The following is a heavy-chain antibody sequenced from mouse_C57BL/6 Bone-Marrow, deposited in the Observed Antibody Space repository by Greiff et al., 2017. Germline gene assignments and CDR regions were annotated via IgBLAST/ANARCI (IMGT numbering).Heavy chain of an antibody. CDR1: GYAFSSSW. CDR2: IYPGDGDT. V-gene: IGHV1-82*01. Sequence: QVQLQQSGPELVKPGASVKISCKASGYAFSSSWMNWVKQRPGKGLEWIGRIYPGDGDTNYNGKFKGKATLTADKSSSTAYMQLSSLTSEDSAVDFCARWGTTDCFDYWGQGTTLTVSS. D-gene: IGHD1-1*01. CDR3: ARWGTTDCFDY. J-gene: IGHJ2*01.